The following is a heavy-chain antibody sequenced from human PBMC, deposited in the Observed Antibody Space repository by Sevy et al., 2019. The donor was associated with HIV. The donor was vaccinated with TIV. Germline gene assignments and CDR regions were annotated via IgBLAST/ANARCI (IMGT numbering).Heavy chain of an antibody. CDR1: GGSISSSSYY. D-gene: IGHD6-13*01. CDR2: IYYSGST. V-gene: IGHV4-39*01. CDR3: ARLGYSRGDY. Sequence: SETLSLTCTVSGGSISSSSYYWGWIRQPPGKGLEWIGGIYYSGSTYYNPSLKSRVTISVDTSKNQFSLKLSSVTAADTAVYYCARLGYSRGDYWGQGTLVTVSS. J-gene: IGHJ4*02.